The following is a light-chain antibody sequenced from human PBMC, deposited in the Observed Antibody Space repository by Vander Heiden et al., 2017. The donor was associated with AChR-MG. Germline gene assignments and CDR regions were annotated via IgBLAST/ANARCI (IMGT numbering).Light chain of an antibody. J-gene: IGLJ2*01. CDR1: KLGYKY. Sequence: SYDLTQPPSVSVSPGQTASITCSGDKLGYKYVCWYQQKPGQSPVLVIYKDIKRPSGIPERFSGSNSGNTATLTISGIQAMDESYYYCQTWESKNGGFGGGTKVTVL. CDR3: QTWESKNGG. V-gene: IGLV3-1*01. CDR2: KDI.